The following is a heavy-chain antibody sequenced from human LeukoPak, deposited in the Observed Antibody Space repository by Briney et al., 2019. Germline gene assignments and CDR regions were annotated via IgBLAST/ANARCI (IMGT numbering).Heavy chain of an antibody. V-gene: IGHV1-69*13. Sequence: SVKVSCKASGGTFSRYAISWVRQAPGQGLECMGSYIPMFGTAEYAQNFQNTVTITADESTSTFSMEVSSLRPEDTAVYFCAGASSRWELSFWGQGTLVTVSS. J-gene: IGHJ4*02. CDR1: GGTFSRYA. D-gene: IGHD1-26*01. CDR2: YIPMFGTA. CDR3: AGASSRWELSF.